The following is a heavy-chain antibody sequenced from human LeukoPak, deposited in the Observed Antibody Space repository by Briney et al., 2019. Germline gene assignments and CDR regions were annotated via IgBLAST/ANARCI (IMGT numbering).Heavy chain of an antibody. V-gene: IGHV3-23*01. J-gene: IGHJ4*02. CDR1: GFTFSSYA. Sequence: GGSLRLSCAASGFTFSSYAMSWVRQAPGKGLEWVSAISGSGGSTYYADSVKGRFTISRDNSKNTLYLQMNSLRAEDTAVYYCAKDGGYIVVVPAAPRSDYWGQGTPVTVSS. D-gene: IGHD2-2*01. CDR3: AKDGGYIVVVPAAPRSDY. CDR2: ISGSGGST.